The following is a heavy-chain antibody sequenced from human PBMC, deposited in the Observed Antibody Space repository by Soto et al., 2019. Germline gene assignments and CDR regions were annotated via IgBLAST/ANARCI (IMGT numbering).Heavy chain of an antibody. CDR3: ARLYGGNSGMDV. J-gene: IGHJ6*02. D-gene: IGHD4-17*01. Sequence: SETLSLTCTVSGGSISSYYWSWIRQPPGKGLEWIGYIYYSGSTNYNPPFQGHVTISVDKSISTAYLQWSSLKASDTAMYYCARLYGGNSGMDVWGQGTTVTVSS. V-gene: IGHV4-59*12. CDR1: GGSISSYY. CDR2: IYYSGST.